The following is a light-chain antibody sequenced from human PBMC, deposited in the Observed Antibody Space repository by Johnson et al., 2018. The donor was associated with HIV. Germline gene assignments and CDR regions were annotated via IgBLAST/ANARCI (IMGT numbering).Light chain of an antibody. CDR3: GTWDSSLSAHYI. Sequence: HSVLTQPPSVSAAPGQKVTISCSGSSSNIGNNYVSWYQQLPGTAPKLLIYDNNKRPSGVPDRFSDSKSGTSATLGITGLQTGDEADYYCGTWDSSLSAHYIFGTGTKVTVL. CDR2: DNN. J-gene: IGLJ1*01. CDR1: SSNIGNNY. V-gene: IGLV1-51*01.